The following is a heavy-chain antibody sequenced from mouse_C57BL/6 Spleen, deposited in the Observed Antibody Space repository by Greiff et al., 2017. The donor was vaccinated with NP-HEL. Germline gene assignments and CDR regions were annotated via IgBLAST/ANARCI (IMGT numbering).Heavy chain of an antibody. CDR3: ARDYDRYFDV. J-gene: IGHJ1*03. Sequence: DVMLVESEGGLVQPGSSMKLSCTASGFTFSDYYMAWVRQVPEKGLEWVANIYYDGSSTYYLDSLKSRFIISRDNAKNILYLQMSSLKSEDTATYYCARDYDRYFDVWGTGTTVTVSS. CDR1: GFTFSDYY. D-gene: IGHD2-12*01. CDR2: IYYDGSST. V-gene: IGHV5-16*01.